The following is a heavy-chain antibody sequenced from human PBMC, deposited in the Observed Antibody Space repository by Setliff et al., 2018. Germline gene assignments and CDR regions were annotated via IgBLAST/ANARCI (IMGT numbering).Heavy chain of an antibody. V-gene: IGHV3-48*01. D-gene: IGHD1-26*01. Sequence: GGSLRLSCAASGFTFSGYYMQWVRQAPGKGLEWVSYISRNSNTIDYAVYVTGRFTMSRDNAENSLYLQMNSLRAEDMAVYYCARTVQILGDYYYYMDVWGKGTTVTVSS. J-gene: IGHJ6*03. CDR3: ARTVQILGDYYYYMDV. CDR1: GFTFSGYY. CDR2: ISRNSNTI.